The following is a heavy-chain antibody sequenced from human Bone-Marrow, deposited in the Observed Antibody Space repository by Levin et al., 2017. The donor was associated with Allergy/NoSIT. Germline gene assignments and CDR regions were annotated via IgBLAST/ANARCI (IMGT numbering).Heavy chain of an antibody. D-gene: IGHD6-13*01. CDR3: AKGRPSRISSADS. CDR1: GFTFSTYA. J-gene: IGHJ4*02. Sequence: LSLTCAASGFTFSTYAMSWVRQAPGKGLEWVSAITDTGSATYYPDSVKGRFTISRDNSNNTLYLQINRLRAEDTAVYYCAKGRPSRISSADSWGQGTRVTVSS. V-gene: IGHV3-23*01. CDR2: ITDTGSAT.